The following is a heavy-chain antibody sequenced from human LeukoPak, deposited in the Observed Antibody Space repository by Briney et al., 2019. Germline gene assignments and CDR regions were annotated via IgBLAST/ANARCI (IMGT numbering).Heavy chain of an antibody. CDR3: ARPGGVYSFYC. Sequence: SETLSLTCTVSGGSISNYYWSCVRQPPGKGLEWIGCIYYIGSTNYNPSLKSRVTISPDTSKNQFSLELSSVTAADTAVYYCARPGGVYSFYCWGQGALVTVSS. CDR2: IYYIGST. J-gene: IGHJ4*02. D-gene: IGHD6-13*01. CDR1: GGSISNYY. V-gene: IGHV4-59*08.